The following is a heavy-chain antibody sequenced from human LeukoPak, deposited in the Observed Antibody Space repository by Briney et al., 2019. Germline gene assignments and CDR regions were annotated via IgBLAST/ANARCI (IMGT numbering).Heavy chain of an antibody. J-gene: IGHJ6*02. CDR2: IYYSGST. CDR3: ARLGLLCGGDCYSDYYGMDV. V-gene: IGHV4-39*07. D-gene: IGHD2-21*02. Sequence: KSSETLSLTCTVSGGSISSSSYYWGWIRQPPGKGLEWIGSIYYSGSTYYNPSLKSRATISVDTSKNQFSLKLSSVSAADTAVYYCARLGLLCGGDCYSDYYGMDVWGQGTTVTVSS. CDR1: GGSISSSSYY.